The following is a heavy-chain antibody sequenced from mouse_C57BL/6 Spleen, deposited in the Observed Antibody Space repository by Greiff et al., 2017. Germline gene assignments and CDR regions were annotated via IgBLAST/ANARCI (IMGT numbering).Heavy chain of an antibody. CDR1: GYTFTDYN. J-gene: IGHJ3*01. V-gene: IGHV1-22*01. CDR2: INPNNGGT. CDR3: ASEGDLTGTRFAY. D-gene: IGHD4-1*01. Sequence: VQLQQSGPELVKPGASVKMSCKASGYTFTDYNMHWVKQSHGKSLEWIGYINPNNGGTSYNQKFKGKATLTVNKSSSTAYMELRSLTSEDSAVYYCASEGDLTGTRFAYWGQGTLVTVSA.